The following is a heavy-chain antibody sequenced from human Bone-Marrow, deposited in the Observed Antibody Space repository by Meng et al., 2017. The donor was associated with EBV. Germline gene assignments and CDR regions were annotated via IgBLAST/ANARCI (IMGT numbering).Heavy chain of an antibody. D-gene: IGHD3-16*01. CDR2: INPNNGDA. Sequence: QVQVVQSGAEVKKPGASVNVSCQASGYTFTGHFVHWVRQAPGQGLEWMGRINPNNGDADYAERFQGRVTMTRDTSINTVYLQLSWLTFDDTAVYYCASWITRLYRGQGTLVTVSS. CDR3: ASWITRLY. V-gene: IGHV1-2*06. CDR1: GYTFTGHF. J-gene: IGHJ4*02.